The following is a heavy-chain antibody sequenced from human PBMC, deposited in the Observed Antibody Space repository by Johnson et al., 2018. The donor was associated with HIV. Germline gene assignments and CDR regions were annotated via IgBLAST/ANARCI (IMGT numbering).Heavy chain of an antibody. D-gene: IGHD6-6*01. CDR1: GFTFSSYA. J-gene: IGHJ3*02. Sequence: VQLVESGGGVVQPGRSLRLSCAASGFTFSSYAMHWVRQAPGKGLEWVAVISYDGSNKYYADSVKGRFTIYRDNAKSSLYLQMNSLKAEDTAVYYCARIHSSSSLSGFDIWGQGTMVTLSS. V-gene: IGHV3-30*04. CDR2: ISYDGSNK. CDR3: ARIHSSSSLSGFDI.